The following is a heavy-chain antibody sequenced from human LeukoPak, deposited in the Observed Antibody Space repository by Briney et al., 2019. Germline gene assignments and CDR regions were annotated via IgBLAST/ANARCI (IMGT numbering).Heavy chain of an antibody. CDR3: ARGVVEVYYFDY. CDR1: GFTFSSYG. J-gene: IGHJ4*02. CDR2: ISYDGSNK. V-gene: IGHV3-30*03. D-gene: IGHD2-15*01. Sequence: GGSLRLSCAASGFTFSSYGMHWVRQAPGKGLEWVAVISYDGSNKYYADSVKGRFTISRDNSKNTLYLQMNSLRAEDTAVYYCARGVVEVYYFDYWGQGTLVTVSS.